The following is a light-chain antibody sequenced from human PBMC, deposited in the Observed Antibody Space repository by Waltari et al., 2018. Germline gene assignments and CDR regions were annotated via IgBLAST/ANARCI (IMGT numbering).Light chain of an antibody. CDR1: ALPSQS. CDR2: KNT. V-gene: IGLV3-25*03. J-gene: IGLJ1*01. Sequence: SYALTQPPSVSVSPGQTARISCSGDALPSQSAFWSQQTPGQAPLLVIYKNTLGPSVIPGRFSWSSSGKTVTLTISGVQAEDEADYYCLSRDDSGTYVFGAGTKFTVL. CDR3: LSRDDSGTYV.